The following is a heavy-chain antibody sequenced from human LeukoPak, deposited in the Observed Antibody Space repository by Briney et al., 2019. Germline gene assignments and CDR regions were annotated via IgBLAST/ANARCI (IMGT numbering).Heavy chain of an antibody. CDR3: ARHQSSFGDAFDI. Sequence: ASVKVSCKASGYTFTSYDINWVRQATGQGLEWMGWMNPNSGNTGYAQKFQGRVTITRNTSISTDYMELSSLRSEDTAVYYCARHQSSFGDAFDIWGQGTMVTVSS. J-gene: IGHJ3*02. CDR1: GYTFTSYD. D-gene: IGHD3-16*01. CDR2: MNPNSGNT. V-gene: IGHV1-8*03.